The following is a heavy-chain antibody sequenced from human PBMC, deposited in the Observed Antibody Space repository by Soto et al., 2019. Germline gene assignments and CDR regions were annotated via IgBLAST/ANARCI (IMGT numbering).Heavy chain of an antibody. V-gene: IGHV4-59*06. D-gene: IGHD3-22*01. J-gene: IGHJ4*02. CDR3: ARDYYDSSGYLLY. CDR1: GGSISSYY. Sequence: SETLSLTCTVSGGSISSYYWSWIRQHPGKGLEWIGYIYYSGSTYYNPSLKSRVAMSVDTSKNQFSLKLSSVTAADTAVYYCARDYYDSSGYLLYWGQGTLVTVSS. CDR2: IYYSGST.